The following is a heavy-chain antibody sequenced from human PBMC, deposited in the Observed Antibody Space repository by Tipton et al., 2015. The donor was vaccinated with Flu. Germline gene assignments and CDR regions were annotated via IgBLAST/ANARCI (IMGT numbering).Heavy chain of an antibody. V-gene: IGHV4-59*01. D-gene: IGHD3-10*01. CDR1: GGSLSYYY. CDR3: ARDRGWPAALDF. CDR2: SYYSGST. Sequence: LSLTCTVSGGSLSYYYWNWIRQPPGKELEWIGFSYYSGSTAYNPALKSRVTISVDTSRNQFSLNLKSVTAADTAVYYCARDRGWPAALDFWSQGILVAVSA. J-gene: IGHJ4*02.